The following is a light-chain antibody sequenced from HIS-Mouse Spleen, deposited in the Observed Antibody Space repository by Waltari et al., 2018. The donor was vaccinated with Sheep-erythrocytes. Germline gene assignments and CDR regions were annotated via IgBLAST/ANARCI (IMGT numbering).Light chain of an antibody. J-gene: IGKJ1*01. CDR2: WAS. V-gene: IGKV4-1*01. CDR1: QSFLYRSNNKNY. CDR3: QQYYSTPRT. Sequence: DIVMTQSPDSLAVSLGERATINCKSRQSFLYRSNNKNYLAWYQQKPGQPPKLLIYWASTRESGVPDRFSGSGSGTDFTLTISSLQAEDVAVYYCQQYYSTPRTFGQGTKVEIK.